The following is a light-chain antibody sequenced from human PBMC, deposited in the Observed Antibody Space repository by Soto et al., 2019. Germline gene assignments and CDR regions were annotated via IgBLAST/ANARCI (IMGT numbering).Light chain of an antibody. J-gene: IGKJ4*02. CDR1: HSGRSH. CDR2: GAS. CDR3: QQYNDWSRT. V-gene: IGKV3-15*01. Sequence: EVVMTPSPATLSVTPGDRATLSCRASHSGRSHLAWYQQKPGQAPSLLGFGASTRATGVPARFSGRESGTEFTLTISSLQSEDVALYFCQQYNDWSRTCRGGTKEE.